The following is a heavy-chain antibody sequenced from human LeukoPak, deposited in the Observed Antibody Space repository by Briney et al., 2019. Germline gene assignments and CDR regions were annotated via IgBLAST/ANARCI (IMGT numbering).Heavy chain of an antibody. CDR1: GGSISSSSYY. CDR2: IYYSGST. V-gene: IGHV4-39*07. CDR3: ARGGGYCSSTSCYDY. J-gene: IGHJ4*02. Sequence: SETLSLTCTVSGGSISSSSYYWGWIRQPPGKGLEWIGSIYYSGSTCYNPSLKSRVTISVDTSKNQFSLKLSSVTAADTAVYYCARGGGYCSSTSCYDYWGQGTLVTVSS. D-gene: IGHD2-2*01.